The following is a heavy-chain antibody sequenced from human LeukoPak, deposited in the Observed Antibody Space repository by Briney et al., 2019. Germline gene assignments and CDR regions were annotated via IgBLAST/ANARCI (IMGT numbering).Heavy chain of an antibody. CDR1: GFTFSSYS. CDR3: ARAPWSSSSGSDY. CDR2: ISSSSSYI. Sequence: GGSLRLSCAASGFTFSSYSVNWARQAPGKGLEWVSSISSSSSYIYYADSVKGRFTISRDNAKNSLYLQMNSLRAEDTAVYYCARAPWSSSSGSDYWGQGTLVTVSS. V-gene: IGHV3-21*01. J-gene: IGHJ4*02. D-gene: IGHD6-6*01.